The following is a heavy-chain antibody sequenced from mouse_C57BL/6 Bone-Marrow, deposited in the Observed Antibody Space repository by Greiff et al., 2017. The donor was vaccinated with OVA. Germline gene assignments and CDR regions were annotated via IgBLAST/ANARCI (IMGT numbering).Heavy chain of an antibody. Sequence: EVQLQESGGDLVKPGGSLKLSCAASGFTFSSYGMSWVRQTPDKRLEWVATISSGGSYTYYPDSVKGRFTISRDNAKNTLYLQMSSLKSEDTAMYYCARHRITTVADYYAMDYWGQGTSVTVSS. CDR3: ARHRITTVADYYAMDY. V-gene: IGHV5-6*01. J-gene: IGHJ4*01. CDR2: ISSGGSYT. D-gene: IGHD1-1*01. CDR1: GFTFSSYG.